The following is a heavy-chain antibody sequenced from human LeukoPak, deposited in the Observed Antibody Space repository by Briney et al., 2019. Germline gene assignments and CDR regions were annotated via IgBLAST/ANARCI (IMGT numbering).Heavy chain of an antibody. CDR3: ARSSGYMSY. V-gene: IGHV4-38-2*02. CDR1: HYSISSNYY. J-gene: IGHJ4*02. D-gene: IGHD3-22*01. Sequence: SETLSLTRTVSHYSISSNYYWGWIRQPPGKGLEWIGSIYHSGSTYYNPPLKSRVTISVDTSKNQFSLKLTSVTAADTAVYYCARSSGYMSYWGQGTLVTVSS. CDR2: IYHSGST.